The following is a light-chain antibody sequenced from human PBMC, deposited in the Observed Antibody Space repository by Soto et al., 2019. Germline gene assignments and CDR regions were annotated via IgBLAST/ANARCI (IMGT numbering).Light chain of an antibody. CDR2: AAS. CDR3: QQSYTTPIT. Sequence: DIQMTQSPSSLSASAGDRVTLTCRASQNINTFLNWYQRKPGEAPKLLIYAASTLQSGVPSRFSGSGSGTDFTLTISSLQPEDFATYYCQQSYTTPITFGQGTRLEIK. CDR1: QNINTF. V-gene: IGKV1-39*01. J-gene: IGKJ5*01.